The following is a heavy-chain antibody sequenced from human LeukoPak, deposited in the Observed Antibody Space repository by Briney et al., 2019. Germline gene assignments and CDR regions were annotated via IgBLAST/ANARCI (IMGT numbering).Heavy chain of an antibody. CDR2: INPNSGGT. D-gene: IGHD2-21*02. Sequence: ASVKVSCKASGYTFTGFYIHWVRQAPGQGLEWMGWINPNSGGTNYAQKFQGRVTMTRDTSISTAYMELSRLRSDDTAVYYCARDYCGGDCYPEYYFDYWGQGTLVTVSS. J-gene: IGHJ4*02. CDR1: GYTFTGFY. CDR3: ARDYCGGDCYPEYYFDY. V-gene: IGHV1-2*02.